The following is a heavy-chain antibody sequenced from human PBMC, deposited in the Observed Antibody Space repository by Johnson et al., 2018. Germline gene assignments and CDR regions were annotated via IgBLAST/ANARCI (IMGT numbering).Heavy chain of an antibody. D-gene: IGHD2-21*01. CDR2: MNPHSGNT. J-gene: IGHJ6*02. V-gene: IGHV1-8*01. CDR1: GYTFTSYE. Sequence: QVQLVESGPEVKKPGASVKVSCKASGYTFTSYEINWVRQATGQGLEWMGWMNPHSGNTDYAQNFQDIVTMTRNSSITTAYMELSSLRSEDTAVYYRARLVALPDFYYGMDVWGQGTTVTVSS. CDR3: ARLVALPDFYYGMDV.